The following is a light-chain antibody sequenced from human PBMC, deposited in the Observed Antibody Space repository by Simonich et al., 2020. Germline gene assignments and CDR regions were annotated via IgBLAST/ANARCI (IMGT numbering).Light chain of an antibody. CDR2: LGS. V-gene: IGKV2-28*01. J-gene: IGKJ1*01. Sequence: DIVMTQSPLSLPVTPGEPASLSCRSSQSLLHSNGYNSLDWYLQKPGQSPQLLIYLGSNRASGVPDRCSGSGSGTDFTLKISRVEAEDVGVYYCMQALQTPWTFGQGTKVEIK. CDR3: MQALQTPWT. CDR1: QSLLHSNGYNS.